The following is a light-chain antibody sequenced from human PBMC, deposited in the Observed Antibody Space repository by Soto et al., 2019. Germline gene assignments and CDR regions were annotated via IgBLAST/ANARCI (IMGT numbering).Light chain of an antibody. V-gene: IGLV2-23*01. CDR3: GTWDSSLSAVV. CDR2: EGS. Sequence: QSALTQPASVSGSPGQSITISCTGTSSDVGSYNLVSWYQQHPGKAPKLMIYEGSKRPSGVSNRFSGSKSGNTASLTISGLQAEDEADYYCGTWDSSLSAVVFGGGTKVTVL. J-gene: IGLJ2*01. CDR1: SSDVGSYNL.